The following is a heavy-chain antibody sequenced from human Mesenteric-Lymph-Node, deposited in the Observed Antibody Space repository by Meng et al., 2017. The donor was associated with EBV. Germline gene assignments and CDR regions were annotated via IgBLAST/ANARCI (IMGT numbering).Heavy chain of an antibody. J-gene: IGHJ4*02. Sequence: QFTLEASVPTPVKATQTLSLTCTVSGVSLSSYVVNVGWIRQPPGQGLEWIVLIYWDDDASYSPSLRSRLTITKDTSKNQVFLKMNYMDPVDTAKYYCAHNIAYSDPFDYWGQGTLVTVSS. V-gene: IGHV2-5*02. CDR1: GVSLSSYVVN. D-gene: IGHD4-17*01. CDR2: IYWDDDA. CDR3: AHNIAYSDPFDY.